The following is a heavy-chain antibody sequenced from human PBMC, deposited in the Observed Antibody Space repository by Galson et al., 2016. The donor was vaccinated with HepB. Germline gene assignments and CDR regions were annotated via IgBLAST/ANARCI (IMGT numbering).Heavy chain of an antibody. CDR1: GFTFHNHA. J-gene: IGHJ4*02. CDR2: FNGRLNSA. V-gene: IGHV3-23*01. CDR3: AKWGGYGDS. D-gene: IGHD5-12*01. Sequence: SLRLSCAASGFTFHNHAMSWVRQGPGKGLEWVSTFNGRLNSAYYADSVKGRFTISRDNSKNTVFLQMNSLSGEDAATYYCAKWGGYGDSWGQGTLVTVSS.